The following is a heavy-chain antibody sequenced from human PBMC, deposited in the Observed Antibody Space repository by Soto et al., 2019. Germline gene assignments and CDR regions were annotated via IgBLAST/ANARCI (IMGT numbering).Heavy chain of an antibody. V-gene: IGHV1-69-2*01. J-gene: IGHJ5*02. CDR2: ADPEDAET. CDR1: GYTLSDFY. D-gene: IGHD3-10*01. CDR3: ATACRARLGWFHP. Sequence: ASVKVSCKVSGYTLSDFYMHWVKQAPGKGLEWMGLADPEDAETIYAEKFQGRVTIIADTSTDTAYMELSSLRSDDTAVYYCATACRARLGWFHPWGQGTQVTVS.